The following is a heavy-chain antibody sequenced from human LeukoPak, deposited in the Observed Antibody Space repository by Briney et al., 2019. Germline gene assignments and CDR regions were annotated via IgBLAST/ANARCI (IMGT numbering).Heavy chain of an antibody. V-gene: IGHV3-48*03. CDR1: GFTFSSYE. CDR2: ISRSGSTI. CDR3: ARDGAPYGSGSFFPPLAAFDI. Sequence: PGGSLRLSCAASGFTFSSYEMNWVRQAPGKGLEWVSYISRSGSTIYYADSVKGRFATSRDNAKNSLYLQMNSLRAEDTAVYYCARDGAPYGSGSFFPPLAAFDIWGQGTMVTVSS. D-gene: IGHD3-10*01. J-gene: IGHJ3*02.